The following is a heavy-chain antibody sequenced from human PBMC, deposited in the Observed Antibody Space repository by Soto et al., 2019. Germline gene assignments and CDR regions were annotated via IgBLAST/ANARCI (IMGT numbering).Heavy chain of an antibody. CDR1: GFTFRSYV. V-gene: IGHV3-30*19. CDR3: ARWGTTGGLDV. J-gene: IGHJ4*02. D-gene: IGHD3-16*01. CDR2: TSYDGTNN. Sequence: QVQLVESGGGVVQPGTSLRLSCVGSGFTFRSYVIHWVRQAPGKGLEWVALTSYDGTNNYYGDSVKGRFTISRDNYKNTVDLQMDSLRLEDTSLYYCARWGTTGGLDVWGPGTLVSVSS.